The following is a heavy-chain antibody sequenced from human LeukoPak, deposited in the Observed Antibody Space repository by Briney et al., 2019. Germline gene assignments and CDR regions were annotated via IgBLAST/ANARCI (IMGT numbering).Heavy chain of an antibody. CDR1: GSTLTGYY. J-gene: IGHJ6*02. CDR2: INPNSGGT. Sequence: ASVKVSCKTSGSTLTGYYIHWVRQAPGQGLEWLGWINPNSGGTQYAAKFQGRVTMTRDTSISTAYMELSSLRSDDTAVFYCATALGSYSSSWYNYYDYGMDVWGQGTTVTVSS. CDR3: ATALGSYSSSWYNYYDYGMDV. V-gene: IGHV1-2*02. D-gene: IGHD6-13*01.